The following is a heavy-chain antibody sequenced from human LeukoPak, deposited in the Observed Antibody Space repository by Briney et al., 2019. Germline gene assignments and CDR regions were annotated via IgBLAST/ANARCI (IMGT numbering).Heavy chain of an antibody. J-gene: IGHJ4*02. CDR1: GFTFDDYA. V-gene: IGHV3-9*01. Sequence: GGSLRLSCAASGFTFDDYAMHWVRQAPGKGLERVSGISWNSGSIGYADSVKGRFTISRDNAKNSLYLQMNSLRAEDTALYYCAKAGDYGDYGVYFDYWGQGTLVTVSS. CDR3: AKAGDYGDYGVYFDY. D-gene: IGHD4-17*01. CDR2: ISWNSGSI.